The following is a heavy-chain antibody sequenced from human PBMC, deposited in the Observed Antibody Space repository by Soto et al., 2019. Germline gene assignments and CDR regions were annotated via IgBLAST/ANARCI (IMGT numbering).Heavy chain of an antibody. CDR1: GFTFSGSA. CDR3: TRPPGSSSSGSDI. Sequence: GGSLRLSCAASGFTFSGSAMHWVRQASGKGLEWVGRIRSKVNSYATAYAASVKGSFTISRVYSKNTAYLQMNSLKTEDTAVYYCTRPPGSSSSGSDIWGQGTMVTVSS. CDR2: IRSKVNSYAT. D-gene: IGHD6-6*01. V-gene: IGHV3-73*01. J-gene: IGHJ3*02.